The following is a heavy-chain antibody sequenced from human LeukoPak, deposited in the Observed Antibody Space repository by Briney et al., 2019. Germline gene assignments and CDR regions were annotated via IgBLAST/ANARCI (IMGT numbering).Heavy chain of an antibody. CDR1: GFTFSSYG. CDR2: ISSSSSYI. D-gene: IGHD6-13*01. Sequence: NPGGSLRLSCAASGFTFSSYGMHWVRQAPGKGLEWVSSISSSSSYIYYADSVKGRFTISRDNAKNSLYLQMNSLRAEDTAVYYCASSIAAAGTFDYWGQGTLVTVSS. V-gene: IGHV3-21*01. J-gene: IGHJ4*02. CDR3: ASSIAAAGTFDY.